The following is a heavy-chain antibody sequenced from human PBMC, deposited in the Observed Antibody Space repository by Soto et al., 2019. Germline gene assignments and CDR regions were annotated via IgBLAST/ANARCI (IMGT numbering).Heavy chain of an antibody. CDR3: ARERFGEYNV. CDR2: ISSSGSTS. CDR1: GFSFSSYN. Sequence: GGSLRLSCAASGFSFSSYNMRWVRQAPGKGLEWVSCISSSGSTSYYADSVKGRFTISRDNAKNSLYLLMISLRDEDTAVYYCARERFGEYNVWGQGTTVTVSS. J-gene: IGHJ6*02. D-gene: IGHD3-10*01. V-gene: IGHV3-48*02.